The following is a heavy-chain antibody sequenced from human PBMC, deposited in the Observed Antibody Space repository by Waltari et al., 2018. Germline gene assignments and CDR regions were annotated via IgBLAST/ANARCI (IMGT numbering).Heavy chain of an antibody. CDR3: AGIRRGFWFFDL. V-gene: IGHV3-48*04. CDR2: VSGDSGYI. J-gene: IGHJ2*01. Sequence: EVQLVESGGGLVQPGGSLRLSCAASGRPFTTYSMNWVRQAPGKGLEWISYVSGDSGYIYYADSVRGRFTISRDNAQNSMYLQMNNLRADDTAVYYCAGIRRGFWFFDLWGRGTLVTVSS. D-gene: IGHD3-10*01. CDR1: GRPFTTYS.